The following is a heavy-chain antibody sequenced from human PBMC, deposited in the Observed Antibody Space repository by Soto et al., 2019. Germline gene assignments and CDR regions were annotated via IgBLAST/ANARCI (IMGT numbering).Heavy chain of an antibody. J-gene: IGHJ4*02. CDR1: GGTFSTYA. D-gene: IGHD3-22*01. V-gene: IGHV1-69*12. CDR2: IIPIFGKA. CDR3: ARPDNSGFYYPY. Sequence: QVQLVQSGPEVKKPGSSVKISCKASGGTFSTYAITWVRQAPGQGLEWMGGIIPIFGKANYAQRFQGRVTMTVDESTSTADMELSSLRSDDTAVYYCARPDNSGFYYPYWGQGTLVTVSS.